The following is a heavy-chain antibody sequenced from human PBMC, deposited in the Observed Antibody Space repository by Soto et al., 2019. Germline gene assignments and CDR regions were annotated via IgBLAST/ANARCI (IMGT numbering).Heavy chain of an antibody. J-gene: IGHJ4*02. D-gene: IGHD6-13*01. Sequence: GSLRLSCAASGFTFSNYSMNWVRQAPGKGLEWVSSISSSSSYIYYADSVKGRFTISRDNAKNSLYLQMNSLRAEDTAVYYCARDHVAAALFDYWGQGTLVTVS. CDR2: ISSSSSYI. CDR1: GFTFSNYS. CDR3: ARDHVAAALFDY. V-gene: IGHV3-21*01.